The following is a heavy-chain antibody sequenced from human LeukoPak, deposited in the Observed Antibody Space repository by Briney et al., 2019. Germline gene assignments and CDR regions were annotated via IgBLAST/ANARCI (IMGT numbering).Heavy chain of an antibody. J-gene: IGHJ3*02. Sequence: GGSLRLSGAASGFTCSSYSMNWVRQAPGKGLEWVSSISGSSSYINYADSVKGRFTISRDNAQNSLFLQLNSLRAEDTAVYYWARDPYSSGWYKDAFDIWGQGTMVTVSS. V-gene: IGHV3-21*01. CDR2: ISGSSSYI. CDR3: ARDPYSSGWYKDAFDI. CDR1: GFTCSSYS. D-gene: IGHD6-19*01.